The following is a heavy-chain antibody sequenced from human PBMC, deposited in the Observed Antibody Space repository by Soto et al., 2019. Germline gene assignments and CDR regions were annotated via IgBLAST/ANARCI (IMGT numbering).Heavy chain of an antibody. D-gene: IGHD6-13*01. CDR1: GYIFTNYG. V-gene: IGHV1-18*01. Sequence: ASVKVSCKASGYIFTNYGLSRVRQAPGQGLEWMAWISPYDGNTHYAQNLQGRVTVTTDTSTSTAYMELRSLRSDDTAVYFCARDDRAAAAGTTYYFDYWGQGTLVTVS. J-gene: IGHJ4*02. CDR2: ISPYDGNT. CDR3: ARDDRAAAAGTTYYFDY.